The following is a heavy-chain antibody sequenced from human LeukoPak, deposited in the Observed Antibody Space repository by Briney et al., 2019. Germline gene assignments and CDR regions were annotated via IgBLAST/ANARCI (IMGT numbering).Heavy chain of an antibody. CDR2: ISSDGSNK. CDR3: AKDGEYCSGGSCYSSSTYFDY. CDR1: GFIFSSYG. Sequence: PGGSLRLSCVASGFIFSSYGMHWVRQAPGKGLEWVAVISSDGSNKYYADSVTGRFTISRDNSKNTLYLQMNSLRAEDTAVYYCAKDGEYCSGGSCYSSSTYFDYWGQGTLVTVSS. D-gene: IGHD2-15*01. V-gene: IGHV3-30*18. J-gene: IGHJ4*02.